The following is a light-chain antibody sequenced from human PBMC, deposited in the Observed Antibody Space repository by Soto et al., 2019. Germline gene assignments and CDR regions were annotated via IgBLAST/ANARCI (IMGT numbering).Light chain of an antibody. CDR3: QQYFDSRLT. CDR2: WAS. Sequence: DIVMTQSPDSLALSLGERATIDCKSSQSVLYSSNNKNCIAWYQQKPGQSPKLLIYWASTRESGVPDRFSGSGSGTNFTLTISSLQAEDVAVYYCQQYFDSRLTFGGGTKVEIK. J-gene: IGKJ4*01. V-gene: IGKV4-1*01. CDR1: QSVLYSSNNKNC.